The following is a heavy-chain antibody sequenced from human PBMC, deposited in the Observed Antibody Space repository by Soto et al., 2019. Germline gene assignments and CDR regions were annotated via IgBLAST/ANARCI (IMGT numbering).Heavy chain of an antibody. CDR3: AKDGSPELVDYYYYGMDV. D-gene: IGHD1-7*01. Sequence: GGSLRLSCAASGFTFSSYAMSWVRQAPGKGLEWVSAISGSGGSTYYADSVNGRFTISRDNSKNTLYLQKNSLRAEDTAVYYCAKDGSPELVDYYYYGMDVWGQGTTVTVSS. CDR1: GFTFSSYA. V-gene: IGHV3-23*01. J-gene: IGHJ6*02. CDR2: ISGSGGST.